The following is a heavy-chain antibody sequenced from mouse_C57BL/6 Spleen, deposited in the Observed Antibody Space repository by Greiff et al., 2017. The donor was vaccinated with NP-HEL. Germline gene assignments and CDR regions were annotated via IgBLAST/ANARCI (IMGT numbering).Heavy chain of an antibody. CDR2: IYPGAGDT. CDR1: GYAFSSSW. Sequence: QVQLQQSGPELVKPGASVKLSCKASGYAFSSSWMNWVKQRPGQGLEWIGRIYPGAGDTNYNGKFKGKATLTADKSSSTAYMQLSSLTSEDSAVYFCSRGDYGSKYFDVWGTGTTVTVSS. V-gene: IGHV1-82*01. J-gene: IGHJ1*03. D-gene: IGHD1-1*01. CDR3: SRGDYGSKYFDV.